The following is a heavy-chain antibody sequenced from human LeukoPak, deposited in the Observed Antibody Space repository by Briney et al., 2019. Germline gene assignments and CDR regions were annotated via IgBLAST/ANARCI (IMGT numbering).Heavy chain of an antibody. CDR1: GFTFSDYY. CDR3: ARDYGGATQYCDY. V-gene: IGHV3-11*01. CDR2: ISTSGRTI. Sequence: PGGSLRLSCAASGFTFSDYYLSWIRQAPGKGLEWISYISTSGRTIHYADSVKGRFTISRENAKDSLYLQMNSLRAEDTAAYYCARDYGGATQYCDYCGQRALVVVSS. J-gene: IGHJ4*02. D-gene: IGHD2-21*01.